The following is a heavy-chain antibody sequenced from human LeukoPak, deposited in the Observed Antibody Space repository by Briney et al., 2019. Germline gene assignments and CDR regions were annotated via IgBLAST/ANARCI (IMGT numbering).Heavy chain of an antibody. Sequence: SETLSLTCTVSGGSISSYYWSWIRQPPGKGLEWIGYIYTSGSTNYNPSLKSRVTISVDTSKNQFSLKLSSVTAADMAVYYCARSYSDAFDIWGQGTMVTVSS. D-gene: IGHD1-26*01. CDR3: ARSYSDAFDI. CDR1: GGSISSYY. J-gene: IGHJ3*02. V-gene: IGHV4-4*09. CDR2: IYTSGST.